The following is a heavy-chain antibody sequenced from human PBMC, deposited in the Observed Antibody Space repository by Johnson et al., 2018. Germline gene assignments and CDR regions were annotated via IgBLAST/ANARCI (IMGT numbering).Heavy chain of an antibody. D-gene: IGHD3-10*01. CDR1: GFTFSSDG. CDR3: AKEGDCMVRGALVPDDAFDI. CDR2: ISYDGRNK. Sequence: QVQLVESGGGLVKPGGSLRLSCAASGFTFSSDGMHWVRQAPGKGLEWVAVISYDGRNKYYVDSVKGRFTISRDNDKNSLYLQMNSPRAEDPAVYYCAKEGDCMVRGALVPDDAFDIWGQCTMVTVSS. J-gene: IGHJ3*02. V-gene: IGHV3-30*18.